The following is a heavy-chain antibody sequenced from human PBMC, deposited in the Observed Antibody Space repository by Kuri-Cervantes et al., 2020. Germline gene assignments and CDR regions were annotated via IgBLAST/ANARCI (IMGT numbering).Heavy chain of an antibody. CDR2: IYYSGST. J-gene: IGHJ4*02. Sequence: SETLSLTCTVSGGSISSYYWSWIRQPPGKGLEWIGYIYYSGSTNYNPSLKSRVTISVDTSKNQFSLKLSSVTAADTAVYYCAREGGYYYDSSGRLKYYFDYWGQGTLVTVSS. CDR1: GGSISSYY. V-gene: IGHV4-59*12. D-gene: IGHD3-22*01. CDR3: AREGGYYYDSSGRLKYYFDY.